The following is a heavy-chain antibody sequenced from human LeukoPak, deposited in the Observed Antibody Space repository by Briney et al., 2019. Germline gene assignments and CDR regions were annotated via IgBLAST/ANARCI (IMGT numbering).Heavy chain of an antibody. V-gene: IGHV5-51*01. Sequence: ESPKLYCQGPGCPHNTYWLDWVRQMPGKGLEWMGIIYPGDSDTRYSPSFQGQVTISADKSISTAYLQWSSLKASDTASYYCARQTAISWYEDYWGQGTLVTVSS. CDR3: ARQTAISWYEDY. CDR1: GCPHNTYW. D-gene: IGHD6-13*01. CDR2: IYPGDSDT. J-gene: IGHJ4*02.